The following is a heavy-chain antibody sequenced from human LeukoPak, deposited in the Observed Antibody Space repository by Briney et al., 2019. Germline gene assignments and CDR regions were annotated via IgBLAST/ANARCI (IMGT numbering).Heavy chain of an antibody. J-gene: IGHJ4*02. CDR3: AKDMSSSGWYYFDY. D-gene: IGHD6-19*01. CDR2: IWYDGGNK. V-gene: IGHV3-33*06. Sequence: PGGSLRLSCAASGFTFSRFGMHWVRQAPGTGLEWVAVIWYDGGNKYYADSVKGRFTISRDNSKNTLYLQMNSLRAEDTAVYYCAKDMSSSGWYYFDYWGQGTLVTVSS. CDR1: GFTFSRFG.